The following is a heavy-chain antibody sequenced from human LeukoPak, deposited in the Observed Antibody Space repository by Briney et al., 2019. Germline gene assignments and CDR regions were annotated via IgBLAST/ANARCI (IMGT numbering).Heavy chain of an antibody. D-gene: IGHD6-19*01. J-gene: IGHJ5*02. CDR1: VFTFSNYA. CDR2: ISSTGGST. CDR3: LKAPNSGWYSPWFDP. V-gene: IGHV3-64D*06. Sequence: SGGSLRLPCSACVFTFSNYAIHWVRQAPGKALEYVSSISSTGGSTLYADSVKGRFTISRDNSKNMIYLQMSSLRPEDTAVYYCLKAPNSGWYSPWFDPWGQGILVTVSS.